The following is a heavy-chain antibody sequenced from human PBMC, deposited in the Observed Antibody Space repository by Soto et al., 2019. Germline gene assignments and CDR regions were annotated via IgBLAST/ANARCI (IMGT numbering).Heavy chain of an antibody. Sequence: SETLSLTCAVYGGSFSGYYWSWIRQPPGKGLEWIGEINHSGSTNYNPSLKSRVTISVDTSKNQFSLKLSSVTAADTAVYYCARAPPTYYDFWSGYYKTDNWFDPWGQGTLVTVS. V-gene: IGHV4-34*01. CDR1: GGSFSGYY. D-gene: IGHD3-3*01. CDR3: ARAPPTYYDFWSGYYKTDNWFDP. CDR2: INHSGST. J-gene: IGHJ5*02.